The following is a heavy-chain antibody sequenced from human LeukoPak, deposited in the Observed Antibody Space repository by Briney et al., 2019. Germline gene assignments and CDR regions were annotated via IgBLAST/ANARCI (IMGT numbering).Heavy chain of an antibody. CDR2: IKQDGSEK. J-gene: IGHJ3*02. Sequence: GGSLRLSCAASGFTFSSYWMTWVRRAPGKGLEWVANIKQDGSEKYYVDSVKGRFSISRDNAKNSLYLQMDSPRADDMAVYYCARIVRGIVVPQNAFDIWGQGTMVTVSS. D-gene: IGHD2-15*01. CDR1: GFTFSSYW. V-gene: IGHV3-7*01. CDR3: ARIVRGIVVPQNAFDI.